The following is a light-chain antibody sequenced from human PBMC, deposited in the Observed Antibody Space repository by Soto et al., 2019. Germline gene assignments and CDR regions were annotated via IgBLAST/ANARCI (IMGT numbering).Light chain of an antibody. Sequence: QSALTQPASVSGSPGQSITISCTGTSGDVGFYNYVSWYQQHPGKAPKLMIYEVSNRPSGVSSRFSGSKSGNTASLTISGLQAEDEADYHCSSYTTKTTVVFGGGTKLTVL. CDR2: EVS. V-gene: IGLV2-14*01. CDR1: SGDVGFYNY. J-gene: IGLJ2*01. CDR3: SSYTTKTTVV.